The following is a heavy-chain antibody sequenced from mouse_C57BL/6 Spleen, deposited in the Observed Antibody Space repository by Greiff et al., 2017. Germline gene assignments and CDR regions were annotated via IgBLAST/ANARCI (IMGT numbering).Heavy chain of an antibody. CDR3: ARDQGGSSYFDY. Sequence: EVKLVESEGGLVQPGSSMKLSCTASGFTFSDYYMAWVRQVPEKGLEWVANINYDGSSTYYLDSLKSRFIISGDNAKNILYLQMSSLKSEDTATYYCARDQGGSSYFDYWGQGTTLTVSS. J-gene: IGHJ2*01. D-gene: IGHD1-1*01. V-gene: IGHV5-16*01. CDR1: GFTFSDYY. CDR2: INYDGSST.